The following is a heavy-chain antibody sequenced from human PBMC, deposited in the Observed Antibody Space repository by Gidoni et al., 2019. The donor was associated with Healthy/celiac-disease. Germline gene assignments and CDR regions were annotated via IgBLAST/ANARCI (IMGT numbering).Heavy chain of an antibody. CDR3: VKVQGIAAIGSAFDI. CDR1: GFTFSSYA. J-gene: IGHJ3*02. D-gene: IGHD6-13*01. CDR2: ISSNGGST. V-gene: IGHV3-64D*06. Sequence: EVQLVESGGGLVQPGGSLRLSCSASGFTFSSYAMHWVRQAPGKGLEYVSAISSNGGSTYYADSVKGRFTISRDNSKNTLYLQMSSLRAEDTAVYYCVKVQGIAAIGSAFDIWGQGTMVTVSS.